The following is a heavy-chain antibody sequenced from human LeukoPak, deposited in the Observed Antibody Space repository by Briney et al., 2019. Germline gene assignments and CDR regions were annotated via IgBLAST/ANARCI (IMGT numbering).Heavy chain of an antibody. CDR3: ARVKWELLSSFYFDY. CDR2: IYSGGST. J-gene: IGHJ4*03. CDR1: GFTVGSNY. D-gene: IGHD1-26*01. V-gene: IGHV3-53*01. Sequence: GGSLRLSCAASGFTVGSNYMSWVRQAPGKGLEWVSVIYSGGSTYYADSVKGRFTISRDNSKNTLYLQMNSLRAEDTAVYYCARVKWELLSSFYFDYWGQGTLVTVS.